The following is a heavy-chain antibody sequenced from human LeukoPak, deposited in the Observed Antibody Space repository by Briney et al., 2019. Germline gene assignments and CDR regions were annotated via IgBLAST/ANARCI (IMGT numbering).Heavy chain of an antibody. CDR1: GGSSSTYY. Sequence: SETLSLTCAFYGGSSSTYYWSWIRQPPGKGLEWIGEINHSGSTNYNPSLKSRVTISVDPSKNQFSLTLSSVTAADTALYYCAKDISFGELSSNIWGQGTMVTVSS. D-gene: IGHD3-10*01. V-gene: IGHV4-34*01. J-gene: IGHJ3*02. CDR2: INHSGST. CDR3: AKDISFGELSSNI.